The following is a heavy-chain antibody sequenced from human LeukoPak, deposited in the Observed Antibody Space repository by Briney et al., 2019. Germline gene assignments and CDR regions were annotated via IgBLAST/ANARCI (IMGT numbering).Heavy chain of an antibody. CDR1: EYTFTGYY. CDR2: INPNSGGT. J-gene: IGHJ5*02. CDR3: ARAPYYDSSGYVSFDP. Sequence: ASVKVSCKASEYTFTGYYMHWVRQAPGQGLEWMGWINPNSGGTNYAQKFQGRVTMTRDTSISTAYMELSRLRSDDTAVYYCARAPYYDSSGYVSFDPWGQGTLVTVSS. V-gene: IGHV1-2*02. D-gene: IGHD3-22*01.